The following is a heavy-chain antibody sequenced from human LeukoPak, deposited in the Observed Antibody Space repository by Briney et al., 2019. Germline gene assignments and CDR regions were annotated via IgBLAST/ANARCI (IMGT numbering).Heavy chain of an antibody. CDR3: ARRGIVVVVAARYFDY. CDR2: ISGSGGST. CDR1: GFTFSSYG. D-gene: IGHD2-15*01. J-gene: IGHJ4*02. Sequence: GGSLRLSCAASGFTFSSYGMSWVRQAPGKGLEWVSAISGSGGSTYYADSVKGRFTISRDNSKNTLYLQMNSLRAEDTAVYYCARRGIVVVVAARYFDYWGQGTLVTVSS. V-gene: IGHV3-23*01.